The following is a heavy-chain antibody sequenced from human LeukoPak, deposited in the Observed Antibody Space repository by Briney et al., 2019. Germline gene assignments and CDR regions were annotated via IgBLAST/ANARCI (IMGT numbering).Heavy chain of an antibody. J-gene: IGHJ4*02. CDR1: GGSFSSGGYY. V-gene: IGHV4-61*08. D-gene: IGHD4-23*01. Sequence: SETLSLTCTVSGGSFSSGGYYWSWIRQPPGKGLEWFGYIYYSGSTNCNPSLKSRVTISVDTSKNQFSLKLSSVTAEDTAVYYCARIPDYGGNSGDYWGQGTLVTVSS. CDR2: IYYSGST. CDR3: ARIPDYGGNSGDY.